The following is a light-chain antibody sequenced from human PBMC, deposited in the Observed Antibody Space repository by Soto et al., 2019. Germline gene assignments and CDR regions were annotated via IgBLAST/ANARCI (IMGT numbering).Light chain of an antibody. Sequence: EVVMTQSPATLSVSPGERATLSCRASQSVSSKLAWYQQRPGQAPRLLIYDASTRATGIPVRFSGSGSGTEFTLNISSLQSEDFAVYYCAQYNYWPPWTFGQGTKVEIK. V-gene: IGKV3-15*01. CDR2: DAS. CDR1: QSVSSK. CDR3: AQYNYWPPWT. J-gene: IGKJ1*01.